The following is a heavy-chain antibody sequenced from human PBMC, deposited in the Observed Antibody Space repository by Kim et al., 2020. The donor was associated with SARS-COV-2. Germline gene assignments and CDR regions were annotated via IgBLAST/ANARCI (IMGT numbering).Heavy chain of an antibody. CDR3: ARWQLSTTTVFDY. V-gene: IGHV1-18*01. CDR2: ISLNNGNK. D-gene: IGHD1-1*01. J-gene: IGHJ4*02. Sequence: ASVKVSCKASGYSFSSYAFSWVRQAPGQGLEWMGWISLNNGNKKYVQKFQGRVTMTGDTATSTAYLELTSLRPDDTAVYYCARWQLSTTTVFDYWGPGTQVTVSS. CDR1: GYSFSSYA.